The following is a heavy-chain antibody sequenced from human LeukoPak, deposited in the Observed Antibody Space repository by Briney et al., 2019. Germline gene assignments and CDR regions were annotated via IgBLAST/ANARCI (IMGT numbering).Heavy chain of an antibody. V-gene: IGHV1-2*02. CDR2: INPDSGDT. Sequence: WASAKVSCKASAYTFTSYYIHWMRQAPGQGLEWMGCINPDSGDTNYAQRFQDRVTMTRDTSISTAYMELSRLTSDDTAVYFCARDRWPGGFYYYMDVWGKGTTVIISS. CDR1: AYTFTSYY. CDR3: ARDRWPGGFYYYMDV. J-gene: IGHJ6*03. D-gene: IGHD3-16*01.